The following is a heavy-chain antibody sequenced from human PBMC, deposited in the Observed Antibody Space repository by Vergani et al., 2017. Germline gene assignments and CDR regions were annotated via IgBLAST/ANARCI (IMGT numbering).Heavy chain of an antibody. Sequence: EVQLVESGGGLVKPGGSLRLSCAASGFTFSSYSMNWVRQAPGKGLEWVSSISSSSSYIYYADSVKGRFTISRDNAKNSLYLQMNSLRAEDTAVYYCARGGRWSSWYNWFDPWGQGTLVTVSS. V-gene: IGHV3-21*01. D-gene: IGHD6-19*01. J-gene: IGHJ5*02. CDR2: ISSSSSYI. CDR3: ARGGRWSSWYNWFDP. CDR1: GFTFSSYS.